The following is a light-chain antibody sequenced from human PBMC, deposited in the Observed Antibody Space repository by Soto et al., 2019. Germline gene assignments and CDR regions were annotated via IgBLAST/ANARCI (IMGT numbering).Light chain of an antibody. J-gene: IGKJ1*01. CDR1: QSISDY. V-gene: IGKV1-39*01. Sequence: DIQITHSPSSLSAFVVDRVTITCLTSQSISDYLNWYQQKPGKAPSLLIYTASTLQTGVPSRFSGSGSGTHFTLTISSVHPEDFATYYCQKSYNTPRKFGQGTKVDIK. CDR3: QKSYNTPRK. CDR2: TAS.